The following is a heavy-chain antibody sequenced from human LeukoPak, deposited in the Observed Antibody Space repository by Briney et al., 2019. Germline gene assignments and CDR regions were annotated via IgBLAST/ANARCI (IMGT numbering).Heavy chain of an antibody. CDR3: ARGPNHCSSSRCYRGWFDP. CDR1: GYTFTGYY. CDR2: TNPNSGGT. V-gene: IGHV1-2*02. Sequence: ASVKVSCKASGYTFTGYYMHWVRQAPGQGLEWMGWTNPNSGGTNYAQEFQGRVTMTRDTSISTAYMELSRLRSDNTAVYYCARGPNHCSSSRCYRGWFDPLGQGTLVTVSS. D-gene: IGHD2-2*01. J-gene: IGHJ5*02.